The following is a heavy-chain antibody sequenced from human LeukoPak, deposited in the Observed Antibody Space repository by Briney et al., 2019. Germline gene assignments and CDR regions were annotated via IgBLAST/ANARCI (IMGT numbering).Heavy chain of an antibody. CDR1: GFTFGDHA. CDR2: IRSKVYGGTT. D-gene: IGHD5-12*01. J-gene: IGHJ4*02. Sequence: GRSLRLSCTASGFTFGDHAMSWFRQAPGKGLEWVGFIRSKVYGGTTEYAASVKGRFTISRDDSRSIAYLQMNSLKSEDTAVYYCVRYSGDADYWGQGTLVTVSS. V-gene: IGHV3-49*03. CDR3: VRYSGDADY.